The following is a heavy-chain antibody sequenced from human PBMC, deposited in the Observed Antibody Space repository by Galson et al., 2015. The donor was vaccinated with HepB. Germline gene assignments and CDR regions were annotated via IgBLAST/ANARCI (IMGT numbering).Heavy chain of an antibody. V-gene: IGHV3-30*18. Sequence: SLRLSCAASGFTFSSYGMHWVRQAPGKGLEWVAVISYDGSNKYYADSVKGRFTISRDNSKNTLYLQMNSLRAEDTAVYYCAKLAVAGNPGGVLDYWGQGTLVTVSS. CDR1: GFTFSSYG. CDR3: AKLAVAGNPGGVLDY. CDR2: ISYDGSNK. J-gene: IGHJ4*02. D-gene: IGHD6-19*01.